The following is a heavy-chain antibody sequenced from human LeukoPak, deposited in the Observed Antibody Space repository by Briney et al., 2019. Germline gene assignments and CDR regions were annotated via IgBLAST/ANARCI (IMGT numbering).Heavy chain of an antibody. D-gene: IGHD5-24*01. V-gene: IGHV1-2*02. J-gene: IGHJ4*02. CDR3: ARGSWLEMYYFDY. CDR1: GYTSTGYY. Sequence: GASVKVSCKASGYTSTGYYMHWVRQAPGQGLEWMGWINPNSGGTNYAQKFQGRVTMTRDTSISTAYMELSRLRSDDTAVYYCARGSWLEMYYFDYWAREPWSPSPQ. CDR2: INPNSGGT.